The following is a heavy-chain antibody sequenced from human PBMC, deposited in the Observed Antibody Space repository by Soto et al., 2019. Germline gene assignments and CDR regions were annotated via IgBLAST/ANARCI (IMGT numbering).Heavy chain of an antibody. CDR3: ARGRGYSYGTYYFDY. V-gene: IGHV4-31*03. CDR2: IYYSGTT. D-gene: IGHD5-18*01. J-gene: IGHJ4*02. CDR1: GASISSDGYY. Sequence: QVPLQESGPGLVKPSQTLSLTCIVSGASISSDGYYWSWFRQLPGKGLEWIGDIYYSGTTYHNPSLRSRVTISGDASKNQLSLKLSSVTAADTALYYCARGRGYSYGTYYFDYWGQGTLVTVSS.